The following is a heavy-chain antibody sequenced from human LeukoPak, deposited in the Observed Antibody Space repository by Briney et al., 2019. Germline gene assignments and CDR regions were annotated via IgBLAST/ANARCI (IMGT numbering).Heavy chain of an antibody. Sequence: SETLSLTCTVSGGSISGYYWNWMRQPPGKGLEWIGYFYYIGNTNYNPSLRGRVTISVDTSKNQFSLTLRSVTAADTAVYYCAGGSGWLFDYWGQGVPVTVSP. CDR1: GGSISGYY. CDR3: AGGSGWLFDY. V-gene: IGHV4-59*01. D-gene: IGHD6-19*01. J-gene: IGHJ4*02. CDR2: FYYIGNT.